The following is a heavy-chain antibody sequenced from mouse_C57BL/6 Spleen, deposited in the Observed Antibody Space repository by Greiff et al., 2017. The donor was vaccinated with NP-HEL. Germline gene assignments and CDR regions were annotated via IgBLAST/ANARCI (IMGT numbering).Heavy chain of an antibody. J-gene: IGHJ4*01. V-gene: IGHV1-69*01. CDR3: ASLTGPMDY. D-gene: IGHD4-1*01. CDR1: GYTFTSYW. Sequence: QVQLQQPGAELVMPGASVKLSCKASGYTFTSYWMHWVKQRPGQGLEWIGEIDPSDSYTNYNQKFKGKSTLTVDKSSSTSYMQLSSLTSEDSAVYYCASLTGPMDYWGQGTSGTVSS. CDR2: IDPSDSYT.